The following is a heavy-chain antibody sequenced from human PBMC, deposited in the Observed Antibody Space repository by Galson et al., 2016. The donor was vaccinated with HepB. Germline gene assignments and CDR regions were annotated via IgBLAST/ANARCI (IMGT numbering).Heavy chain of an antibody. J-gene: IGHJ3*01. Sequence: SLRLSCATSGFALNSYRVNWIRQAPGKGLEWVASICSGSSYIHYVDSVKGRFTISRDNAKNSMDWQMNGLREDDTAGYCCLRGLCGFWGGDRPDTFLLWGQGTMVTV. D-gene: IGHD2-21*01. CDR3: LRGLCGFWGGDRPDTFLL. V-gene: IGHV3-21*06. CDR2: ICSGSSYI. CDR1: GFALNSYR.